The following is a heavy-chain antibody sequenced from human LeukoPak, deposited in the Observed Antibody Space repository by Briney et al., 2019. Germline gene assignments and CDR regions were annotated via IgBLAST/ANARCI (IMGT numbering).Heavy chain of an antibody. CDR2: IYYTGST. CDR1: GASISSYY. J-gene: IGHJ4*02. Sequence: SETLSLTCTVSGASISSYYWSWIRQTPGKGLEWIGYIYYTGSTNYNPSLKSRVTIAVDTSKNQFPLKLSSVTAADTAVYYCARGYYDFPYWGQGTLVTVSS. D-gene: IGHD3-3*01. V-gene: IGHV4-59*01. CDR3: ARGYYDFPY.